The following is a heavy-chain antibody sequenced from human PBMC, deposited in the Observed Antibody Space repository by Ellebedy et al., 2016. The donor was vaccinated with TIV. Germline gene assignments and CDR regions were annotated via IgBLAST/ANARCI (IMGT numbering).Heavy chain of an antibody. CDR1: GYTLTNYN. CDR2: ISAYNGNT. CDR3: ARREWLGYYDY. V-gene: IGHV1-18*01. Sequence: ASVKVSCKASGYTLTNYNITWVRQAPGQGLEWMGWISAYNGNTKYAQKLQDRVTMTTETSPTTAYMELSSLRSEDTAVCYCARREWLGYYDYWGQGTLVTVSS. D-gene: IGHD6-19*01. J-gene: IGHJ4*02.